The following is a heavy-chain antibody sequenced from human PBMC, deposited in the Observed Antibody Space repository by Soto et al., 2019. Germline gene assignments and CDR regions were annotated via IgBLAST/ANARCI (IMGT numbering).Heavy chain of an antibody. CDR1: GDSINNNDYY. CDR3: ARMSYYYNKWYFDL. V-gene: IGHV4-30-4*01. J-gene: IGHJ2*01. CDR2: VYYSGTT. D-gene: IGHD3-22*01. Sequence: QLHESGPGVVKPSETLSLTCTVSGDSINNNDYYWNWIGQTPGKGLEWIGYVYYSGTTYYLPSLKSRLSMSVHTSKNQFSLKLSSVTAADTAIYYCARMSYYYNKWYFDLWCRGTLVSVSS.